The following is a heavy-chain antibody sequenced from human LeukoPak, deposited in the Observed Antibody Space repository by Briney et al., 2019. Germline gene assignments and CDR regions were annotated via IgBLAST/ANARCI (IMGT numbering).Heavy chain of an antibody. CDR1: GGSISSYY. Sequence: SETLSLTCTVSGGSISSYYWSWIRQPAGKGLEWIGRIYTSGSTNYNPSLKSRVTMSVDTSKNQFSLKLSSVTAADTAVYYCARDLYYGGNSEAFDIWGQGTMVTVSS. V-gene: IGHV4-4*07. J-gene: IGHJ3*02. CDR2: IYTSGST. D-gene: IGHD4-23*01. CDR3: ARDLYYGGNSEAFDI.